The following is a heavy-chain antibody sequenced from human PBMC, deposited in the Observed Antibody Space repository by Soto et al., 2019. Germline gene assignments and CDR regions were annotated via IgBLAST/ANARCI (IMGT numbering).Heavy chain of an antibody. V-gene: IGHV4-4*07. CDR2: IYTSGST. D-gene: IGHD3-22*01. CDR3: ARDGRSSSGYFLFDV. Sequence: SETLSLTCTVSGGSISSYYWIWIRQPAGKGLEWIGRIYTSGSTNYNPSLKSRVTMSVDTSKNQFSLKLSSVTAADTAVYYCARDGRSSSGYFLFDVWGQGTTVTVS. CDR1: GGSISSYY. J-gene: IGHJ6*02.